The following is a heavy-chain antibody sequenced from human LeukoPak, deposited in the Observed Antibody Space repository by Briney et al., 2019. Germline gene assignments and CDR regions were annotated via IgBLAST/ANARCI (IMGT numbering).Heavy chain of an antibody. V-gene: IGHV3-48*03. CDR3: ARDAVYYDSSGYYYG. J-gene: IGHJ4*02. Sequence: GGSLRLSCSASGFSFSSYEMNWVRQAPGKGLEWVSHISSSATSTYYADSVKGRFTISRDNAKNSLYLQMNSLRAEDTALYYCARDAVYYDSSGYYYGWGQGTLVTVSS. D-gene: IGHD3-22*01. CDR2: ISSSATST. CDR1: GFSFSSYE.